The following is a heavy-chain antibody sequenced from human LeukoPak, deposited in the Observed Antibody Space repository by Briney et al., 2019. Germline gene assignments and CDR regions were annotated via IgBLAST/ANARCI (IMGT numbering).Heavy chain of an antibody. CDR1: GFTFSSYA. CDR2: INGSGGST. Sequence: PGGSLRLSCAASGFTFSSYAMSWVRQAPGKGLEWVSDINGSGGSTYYADSVKGRFTISRDNSKNTLYLQMNSLRAEDTAVYYCAKMGVGPKYYYDSSGPDDGWGQGTLVTVSS. J-gene: IGHJ4*02. V-gene: IGHV3-23*01. D-gene: IGHD3-22*01. CDR3: AKMGVGPKYYYDSSGPDDG.